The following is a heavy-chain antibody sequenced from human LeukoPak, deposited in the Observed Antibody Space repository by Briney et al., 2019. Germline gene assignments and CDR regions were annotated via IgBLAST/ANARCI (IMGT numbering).Heavy chain of an antibody. CDR1: GFTFSNYG. J-gene: IGHJ4*02. V-gene: IGHV3-30*02. D-gene: IGHD7-27*01. CDR3: ASGPTIYWGFDY. CDR2: IRYDGSNK. Sequence: PGGSLRLSSAASGFTFSNYGMHWVRQAPGKGLEWVAFIRYDGSNKYYADSVKGRLTISRDNSKNTLYLQMNSLKTEDTAVYYCASGPTIYWGFDYWGQGTLVTVSS.